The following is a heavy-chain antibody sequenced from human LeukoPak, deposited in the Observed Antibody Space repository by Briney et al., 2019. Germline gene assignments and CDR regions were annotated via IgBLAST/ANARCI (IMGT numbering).Heavy chain of an antibody. CDR2: IYYSGST. J-gene: IGHJ5*02. CDR3: ARDSRYYYDSSVRWFDP. Sequence: SETLSLTCTVSGGSISSSSYYWGWIRQPPGKGREWIGSIYYSGSTYYNPSLKSRVTISVDTSKNQFSLKLSSVTAADTAVYYCARDSRYYYDSSVRWFDPWGQGTLVTVSS. CDR1: GGSISSSSYY. D-gene: IGHD3-22*01. V-gene: IGHV4-39*07.